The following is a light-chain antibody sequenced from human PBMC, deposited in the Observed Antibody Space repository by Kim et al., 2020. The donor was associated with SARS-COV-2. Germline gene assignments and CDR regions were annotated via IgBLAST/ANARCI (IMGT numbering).Light chain of an antibody. CDR3: QQYYSYPYT. Sequence: SASPGDRVTTTCRASQGISSFLAWYQQKPGKAPKLLIYAASTLQSGVPSRFSGSGSGTDFTLTISCLQSEDFATYYCQQYYSYPYTFGQGTKLEI. J-gene: IGKJ2*01. CDR1: QGISSF. V-gene: IGKV1-8*01. CDR2: AAS.